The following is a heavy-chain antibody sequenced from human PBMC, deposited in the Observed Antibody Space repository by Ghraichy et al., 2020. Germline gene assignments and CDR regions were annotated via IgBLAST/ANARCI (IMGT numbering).Heavy chain of an antibody. V-gene: IGHV4-39*01. D-gene: IGHD2-15*01. CDR3: ARIGNCSGGRCYSENAFEL. J-gene: IGHJ3*01. CDR1: GGSISSSSYY. Sequence: SETLSLTCTVSGGSISSSSYYWGWIRQPPGKGLEWIGSIYYTGRTSYNPSVKSRVSISIDTSNNQFSLRLSSVTAADTAMYYCARIGNCSGGRCYSENAFELWGPGTIVTVSS. CDR2: IYYTGRT.